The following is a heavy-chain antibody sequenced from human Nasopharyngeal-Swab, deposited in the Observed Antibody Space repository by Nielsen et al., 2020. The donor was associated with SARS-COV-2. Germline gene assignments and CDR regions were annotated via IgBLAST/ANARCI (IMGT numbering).Heavy chain of an antibody. CDR3: ARQLRVRGPDH. J-gene: IGHJ4*02. V-gene: IGHV3-11*03. CDR1: GFTFSDFY. D-gene: IGHD1-1*01. Sequence: GESLKISCAASGFTFSDFYMSWIRQAPGKGLEWVAYISGSGRSTNYAGSVMGRFTISRDNSEKTVFLQMDSLRADDTAVYYCARQLRVRGPDHWGQGTLVNVSS. CDR2: ISGSGRST.